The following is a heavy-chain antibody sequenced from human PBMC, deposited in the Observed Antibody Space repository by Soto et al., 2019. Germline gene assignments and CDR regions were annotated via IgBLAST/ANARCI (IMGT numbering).Heavy chain of an antibody. D-gene: IGHD3-3*01. J-gene: IGHJ5*02. CDR1: GFTFGDYA. CDR2: IRSKAYGGTT. CDR3: TRDESDFWSGYYRGGDWFDP. Sequence: GGSLRLSCTASGFTFGDYAMSWFRQAPGKGLEWVGFIRSKAYGGTTEYAASVKGRFTISRDDSKSIAYLQMNSLKTEDTAVYYCTRDESDFWSGYYRGGDWFDPWGQGTLVTVSS. V-gene: IGHV3-49*03.